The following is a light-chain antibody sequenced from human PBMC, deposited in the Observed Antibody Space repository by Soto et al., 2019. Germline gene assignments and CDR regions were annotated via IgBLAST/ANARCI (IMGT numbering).Light chain of an antibody. CDR3: CSYTRTSNHYF. CDR2: EVR. V-gene: IGLV2-14*01. J-gene: IGLJ1*01. Sequence: QSALTQPASVSGSPGQSITISCTGTSRDIGGYDYVSWYQQRPGKAPKLMIYEVRYRPSGVSNRFSGSKSGNTASLTISGLQAEDEADYSCCSYTRTSNHYFFGSGTKVTVL. CDR1: SRDIGGYDY.